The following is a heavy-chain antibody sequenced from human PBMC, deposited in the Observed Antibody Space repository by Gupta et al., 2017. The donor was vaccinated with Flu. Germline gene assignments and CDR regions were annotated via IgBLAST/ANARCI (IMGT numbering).Heavy chain of an antibody. CDR2: IRSKAYGGTT. J-gene: IGHJ4*02. V-gene: IGHV3-49*03. CDR3: TRGRDFLTGYYKYYFDY. Sequence: WFRQAPGKGLEWVGFIRSKAYGGTTEYAASVKGRFTISRDDSKSIAYLQMNSLKTEDTAVYYCTRGRDFLTGYYKYYFDYWGQGTLVTVSS. D-gene: IGHD3-9*01.